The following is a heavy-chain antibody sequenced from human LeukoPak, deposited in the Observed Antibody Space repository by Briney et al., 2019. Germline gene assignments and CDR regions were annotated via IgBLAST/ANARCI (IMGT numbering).Heavy chain of an antibody. CDR1: GGSFSGYY. Sequence: SETLSLTCAVYGGSFSGYYWSWIRQPPGKGLEWIGEINHGGSTNYNPSLKSRVTISVDTSKNQFSLKLSSVTAADTAVYYCAVGAAANWGQGTLVTVSS. CDR3: AVGAAAN. V-gene: IGHV4-34*01. CDR2: INHGGST. D-gene: IGHD6-13*01. J-gene: IGHJ4*02.